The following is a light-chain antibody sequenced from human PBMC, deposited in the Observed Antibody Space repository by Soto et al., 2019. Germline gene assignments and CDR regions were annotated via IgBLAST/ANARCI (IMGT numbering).Light chain of an antibody. CDR1: SSDVGGYNY. CDR3: SSYTSSSSLV. Sequence: QSALTQPASVSGSPGQSITISCTGTSSDVGGYNYVSWYQHHPGKAPKLMIYDVSNRPSGVSNRFSGSKSGNTASLTISGLQAEDEAVYYCSSYTSSSSLVFGGGTKVTVL. J-gene: IGLJ2*01. V-gene: IGLV2-14*03. CDR2: DVS.